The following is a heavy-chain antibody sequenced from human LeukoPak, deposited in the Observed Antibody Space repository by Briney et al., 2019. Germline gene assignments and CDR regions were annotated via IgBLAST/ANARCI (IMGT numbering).Heavy chain of an antibody. CDR3: ARNLVGPTDVDY. CDR2: INTNSGGT. J-gene: IGHJ4*02. Sequence: ASVKVSCKTSGYTFTDYYIHWVRQAPGQGLEWMGWINTNSGGTNNAQKFQGRVTMTRDTSISTDYMDLSSLTSDYTAVYSCARNLVGPTDVDYWGQGTPVTVSA. D-gene: IGHD1-26*01. CDR1: GYTFTDYY. V-gene: IGHV1-2*02.